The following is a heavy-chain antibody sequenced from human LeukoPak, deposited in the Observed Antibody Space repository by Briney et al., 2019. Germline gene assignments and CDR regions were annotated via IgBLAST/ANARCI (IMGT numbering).Heavy chain of an antibody. J-gene: IGHJ4*02. CDR1: GFTVSSNY. CDR2: ISWNSGSI. D-gene: IGHD3-22*01. Sequence: GGSLRLSCAASGFTVSSNYMSWVRQAPGKGLEWVSGISWNSGSIGYADSVKGRFTISRDNAKNSLYLQMNSLRAEDTALYYCAKDSYYYDSSGYSFDYWGQGTLVTVSS. V-gene: IGHV3-9*01. CDR3: AKDSYYYDSSGYSFDY.